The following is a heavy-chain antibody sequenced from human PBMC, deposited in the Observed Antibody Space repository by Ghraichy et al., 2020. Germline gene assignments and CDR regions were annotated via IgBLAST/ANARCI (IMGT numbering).Heavy chain of an antibody. V-gene: IGHV3-23*01. Sequence: GGSLRLSCAASGFTFSNYAMYWVRQAPGKGLEWVSAITGSGGSTYYADSVKGRFTSSRDNSKNTLYLQMNSLRAEDTAVYYCAKVYSSGTKGFDSCGQGTLVTVSS. CDR1: GFTFSNYA. J-gene: IGHJ5*01. CDR3: AKVYSSGTKGFDS. D-gene: IGHD6-19*01. CDR2: ITGSGGST.